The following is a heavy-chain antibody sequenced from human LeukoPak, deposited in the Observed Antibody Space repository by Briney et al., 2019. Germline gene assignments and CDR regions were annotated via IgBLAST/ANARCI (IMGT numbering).Heavy chain of an antibody. D-gene: IGHD6-13*01. V-gene: IGHV4-59*01. Sequence: SSETLSLTCTVSGGSISSYYWSWIRQPPGKGLEWIGYIYYSGSTNYNPSLKSRVTISVDTSKNQFSLKLSSVTAADTAVYYCARDLRERSSWYFAFDIWGQWTMVTVSS. CDR1: GGSISSYY. CDR2: IYYSGST. J-gene: IGHJ3*02. CDR3: ARDLRERSSWYFAFDI.